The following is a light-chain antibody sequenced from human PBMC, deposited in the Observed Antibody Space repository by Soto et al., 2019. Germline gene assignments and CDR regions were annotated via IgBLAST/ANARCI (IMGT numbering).Light chain of an antibody. CDR3: AAWDDSLSAPWV. Sequence: QSVLTQPPSASGTPGQRVTISCSGSSSNIGSNYVYWYQQLPGTAPKLLIYRNNQRPSGVPDRFSGSKYGTSASLAISGLRSEDEADYYCAAWDDSLSAPWVFGGGTKLTVL. CDR1: SSNIGSNY. V-gene: IGLV1-47*01. J-gene: IGLJ3*02. CDR2: RNN.